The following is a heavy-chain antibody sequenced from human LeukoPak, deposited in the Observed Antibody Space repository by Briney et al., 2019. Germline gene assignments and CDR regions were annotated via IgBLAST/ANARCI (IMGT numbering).Heavy chain of an antibody. CDR1: GHTFTNYY. CDR2: INPDNGVT. D-gene: IGHD1-26*01. Sequence: ASVKVSCKASGHTFTNYYINWVRQAPGQGLEWLGWINPDNGVTIYAQKFQGRVTMTRDTSISTTYMELSSLRSDESAVYYCATEWASRARTXDSWXXXTXXTVS. V-gene: IGHV1-2*02. CDR3: ATEWASRARTXDS. J-gene: IGHJ5*01.